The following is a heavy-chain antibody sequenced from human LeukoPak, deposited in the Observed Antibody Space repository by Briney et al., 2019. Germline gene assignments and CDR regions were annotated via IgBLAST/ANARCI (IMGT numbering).Heavy chain of an antibody. Sequence: ASVKVSCKISGYKFKTFGISWVRQAPGQGLEWMGWIRADKGKTDYAQKFQDRVTLTIDTSTSTAYMELRSLTSDDTATYYCARDRSNSDFWGQGTLVTVS. V-gene: IGHV1-18*01. D-gene: IGHD4-11*01. CDR3: ARDRSNSDF. CDR2: IRADKGKT. J-gene: IGHJ4*02. CDR1: GYKFKTFG.